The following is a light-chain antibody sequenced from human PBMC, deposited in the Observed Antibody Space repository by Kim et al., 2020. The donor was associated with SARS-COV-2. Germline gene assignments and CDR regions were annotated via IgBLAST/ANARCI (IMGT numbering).Light chain of an antibody. CDR1: KMGDKY. CDR2: QDS. Sequence: SVSPGQTASISWYGDKMGDKYACWYQQKPGQSPVLVIYQDSKRPSGVPERFSGSSSGNTATLTISGTQAMDEADYYCQAWDSSTAVFGGGTQLTVL. V-gene: IGLV3-1*01. CDR3: QAWDSSTAV. J-gene: IGLJ3*02.